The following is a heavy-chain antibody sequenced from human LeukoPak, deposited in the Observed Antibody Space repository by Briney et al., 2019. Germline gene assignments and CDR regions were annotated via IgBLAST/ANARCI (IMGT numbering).Heavy chain of an antibody. Sequence: GGSLRLSCAASGFTFSSYGMHWVRQAPGKGLEGVAFIRYDGSNKYYADSVKGRFTISRDNSKNTLYLQMNSLRAEDTAVYYCAKSPRADDIVVVPAAPPQPFDYWGQGTLVTVSS. J-gene: IGHJ4*02. CDR1: GFTFSSYG. V-gene: IGHV3-30*02. CDR2: IRYDGSNK. CDR3: AKSPRADDIVVVPAAPPQPFDY. D-gene: IGHD2-2*01.